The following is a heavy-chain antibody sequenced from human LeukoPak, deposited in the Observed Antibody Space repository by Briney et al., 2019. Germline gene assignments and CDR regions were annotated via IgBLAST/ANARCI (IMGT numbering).Heavy chain of an antibody. J-gene: IGHJ4*02. CDR2: IYHSGST. CDR3: ARLMGFRGYFDWLSLFDY. D-gene: IGHD3-9*01. Sequence: SETLSLTCAVSGGSISSSNWWSWVRQPPGKGLEWIGEIYHSGSTNYNPSLKSRVTISVDTSKNQFSLKLSSVTAADTAVYYCARLMGFRGYFDWLSLFDYWGQGTLVTVSS. CDR1: GGSISSSNW. V-gene: IGHV4-4*02.